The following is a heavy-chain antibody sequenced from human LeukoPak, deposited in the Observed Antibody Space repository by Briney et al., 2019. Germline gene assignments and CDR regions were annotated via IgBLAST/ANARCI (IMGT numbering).Heavy chain of an antibody. Sequence: PGGSLRLSCAASGFTFSDYGIHWVRQAPGKGLEGVAAIAYDGRSAYYKDSVKGRFTISRDNSQNTLYLQMNSLRSEDTSIYYCARLQGTRQLWLPFDLWGQGTLVTVSS. J-gene: IGHJ4*02. CDR3: ARLQGTRQLWLPFDL. CDR1: GFTFSDYG. CDR2: IAYDGRSA. V-gene: IGHV3-30*04. D-gene: IGHD5-18*01.